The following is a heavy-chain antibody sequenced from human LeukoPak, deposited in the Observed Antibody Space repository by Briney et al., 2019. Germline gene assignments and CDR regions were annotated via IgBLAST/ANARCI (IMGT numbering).Heavy chain of an antibody. J-gene: IGHJ4*02. D-gene: IGHD2-2*01. Sequence: SGGSLRLSCAASGFTVSGYYMSWVRQAPGKGLEWVSGISASGGSTYYADSVRGRFTFSRDNSKNTLYLQVNSLRAEDTALYYCARVVGYCSNASCSGLFDYWGQGTLVTVSS. CDR3: ARVVGYCSNASCSGLFDY. CDR1: GFTVSGYY. CDR2: ISASGGST. V-gene: IGHV3-23*01.